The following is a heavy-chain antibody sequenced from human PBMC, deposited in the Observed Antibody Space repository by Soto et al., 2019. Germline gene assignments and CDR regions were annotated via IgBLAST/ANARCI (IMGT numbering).Heavy chain of an antibody. CDR3: AGLRGYAGSPIDY. CDR2: ISYSGNT. V-gene: IGHV4-59*01. J-gene: IGHJ4*02. D-gene: IGHD2-15*01. CDR1: GGSIISGY. Sequence: SETLSRTCTVSGGSIISGYWSWIRQPPGKGLEWIGYISYSGNTNYNPSLKSRVTMSVDTPKNQFSLRLSSVTTADTAVYYCAGLRGYAGSPIDYWGQGTLVTVSS.